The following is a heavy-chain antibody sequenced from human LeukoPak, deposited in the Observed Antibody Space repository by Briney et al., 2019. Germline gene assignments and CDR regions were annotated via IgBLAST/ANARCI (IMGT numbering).Heavy chain of an antibody. CDR2: ISGSGDTT. V-gene: IGHV3-23*01. J-gene: IGHJ4*02. D-gene: IGHD6-19*01. CDR1: GFTFNNYA. Sequence: GGSLRLSCAASGFTFNNYAMTWVRQAPGKGLEWVSAISGSGDTTYYADSVKGRFTISRDNSKNTLFLQMNSLRAEDTAVYYCAKAHWAYSSGWFFDCWGQGTLVTVSS. CDR3: AKAHWAYSSGWFFDC.